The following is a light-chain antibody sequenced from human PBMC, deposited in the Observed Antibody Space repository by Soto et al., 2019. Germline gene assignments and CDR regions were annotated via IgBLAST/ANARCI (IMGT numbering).Light chain of an antibody. V-gene: IGKV1-5*03. CDR2: KAS. Sequence: DIQMTHSPSTLSASVRDRVTITCRASQRISSWLAWYQQKPGKAPKLLSYKASSLESGVPSRFDASGSGKESDMAVDGLELDDFAPYFGQQYNSLYTFGHGTQQEIK. CDR1: QRISSW. J-gene: IGKJ2*01. CDR3: QQYNSLYT.